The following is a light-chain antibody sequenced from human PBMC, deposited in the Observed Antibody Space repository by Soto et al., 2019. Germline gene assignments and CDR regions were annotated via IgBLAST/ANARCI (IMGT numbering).Light chain of an antibody. V-gene: IGKV3D-15*01. Sequence: EIVMTQSPATLSVSPGERATLSCRASQSVSGSLAWYQQKPGQAPRLLIYGASTRATGIPARFSGSGSGTEFTLTISSLQSEDFAVYYCQQYNNWPPTFGQGTKVEIK. CDR3: QQYNNWPPT. J-gene: IGKJ1*01. CDR1: QSVSGS. CDR2: GAS.